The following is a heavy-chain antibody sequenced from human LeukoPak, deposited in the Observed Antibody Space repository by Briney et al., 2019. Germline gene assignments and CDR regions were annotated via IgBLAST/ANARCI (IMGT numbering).Heavy chain of an antibody. CDR2: INPSGGST. J-gene: IGHJ3*02. D-gene: IGHD1-26*01. Sequence: ASVKVSCKASGYTFTSYYMHWVRQAPGQGLEWMGIINPSGGSTSYAQKFQGRVTMTRDMSTSTVYMELSSLRSEDTAVYYCASRGLVLGSHHAFDIWGQGTMVTVSS. CDR1: GYTFTSYY. CDR3: ASRGLVLGSHHAFDI. V-gene: IGHV1-46*01.